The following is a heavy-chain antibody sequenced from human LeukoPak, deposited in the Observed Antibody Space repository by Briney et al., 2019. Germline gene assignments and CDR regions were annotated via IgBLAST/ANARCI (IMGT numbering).Heavy chain of an antibody. V-gene: IGHV7-4-1*02. D-gene: IGHD3-9*01. CDR2: INTNTGNP. Sequence: ASVKVSCKASGYTFTSYAMNWVRQAPGQGLEWMGWINTNTGNPTYAQGFTGRFVFSLDTSVSTAYLQISSLKAEDTAVYYCAREPRDDILTGYYKILHWFDPWGQGTLGTVSS. CDR3: AREPRDDILTGYYKILHWFDP. CDR1: GYTFTSYA. J-gene: IGHJ5*02.